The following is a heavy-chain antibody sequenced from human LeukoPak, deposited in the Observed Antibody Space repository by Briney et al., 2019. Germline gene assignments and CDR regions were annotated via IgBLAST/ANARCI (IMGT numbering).Heavy chain of an antibody. CDR2: ISYDGSNK. Sequence: PGRSLRLSCAASGFTFNNYAMHWVRRAPGKGLEWVAVISYDGSNKYYVDSVKGRFTISRDNSKNTLYLQMNSLRAEDTAVYYCASDSPGYDSGSYFAYWGQGTLVTVSS. V-gene: IGHV3-30-3*01. CDR1: GFTFNNYA. CDR3: ASDSPGYDSGSYFAY. J-gene: IGHJ4*02. D-gene: IGHD2-15*01.